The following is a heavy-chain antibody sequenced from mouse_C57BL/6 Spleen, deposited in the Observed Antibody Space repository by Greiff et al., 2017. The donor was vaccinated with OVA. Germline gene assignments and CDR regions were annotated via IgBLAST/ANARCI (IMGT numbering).Heavy chain of an antibody. V-gene: IGHV1-9*01. J-gene: IGHJ3*01. CDR1: GYTFTGYW. D-gene: IGHD2-5*01. CDR2: ILPGSGST. Sequence: QVQLQQSGAELMKPGASVKLSCKATGYTFTGYWIEWVKQRPGHGLEWIGEILPGSGSTNYNEKFKGKATFTADTSSNTAYMQLSSLTTEDSAIYYGARRAAYYSNLSAWFAYWGQGTLVTVSA. CDR3: ARRAAYYSNLSAWFAY.